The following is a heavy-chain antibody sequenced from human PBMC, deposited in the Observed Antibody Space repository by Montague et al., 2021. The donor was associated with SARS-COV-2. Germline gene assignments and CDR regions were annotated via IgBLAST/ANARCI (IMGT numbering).Heavy chain of an antibody. D-gene: IGHD6-13*01. V-gene: IGHV4-34*01. CDR2: QLGRT. J-gene: IGHJ4*02. Sequence: QLGRTNYNPSLESRVTISVDTSKNQFSLRLSSATAADTAVYYCGRGISSWWAACYWSQGIL. CDR3: GRGISSWWAACY.